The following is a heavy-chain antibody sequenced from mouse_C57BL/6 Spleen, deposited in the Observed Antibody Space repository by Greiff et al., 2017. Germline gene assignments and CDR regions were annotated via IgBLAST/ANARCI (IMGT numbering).Heavy chain of an antibody. CDR2: ISYDGSN. CDR1: GYSITSGYY. J-gene: IGHJ3*01. V-gene: IGHV3-6*01. CDR3: ARRGDGAWFAY. Sequence: EVKLVESGPGLVKPSQSLSLTCSVTGYSITSGYYWNWIRQFPGNKLEWMGYISYDGSNNYNPSLKNRISITRDTSKNQFFLKLNSVTTEDTATYYCARRGDGAWFAYWGQGTLVTVSA.